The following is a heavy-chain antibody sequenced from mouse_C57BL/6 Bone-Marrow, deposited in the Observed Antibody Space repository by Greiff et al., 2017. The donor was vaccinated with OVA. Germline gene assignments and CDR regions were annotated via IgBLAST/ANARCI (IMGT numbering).Heavy chain of an antibody. CDR1: GYSITSGYY. CDR2: ISYDGSN. CDR3: ARRGWLLRPYYFDY. V-gene: IGHV3-6*01. D-gene: IGHD2-3*01. Sequence: DVKLQESGPGLVKPSQSLSLTCSVTGYSITSGYYWNWIRQFPGNKLEWMGYISYDGSNNYNPSLKNRISITRDTSKNQFFLKLNSVTTEDTATDCCARRGWLLRPYYFDYWGQGTTLTVSS. J-gene: IGHJ2*01.